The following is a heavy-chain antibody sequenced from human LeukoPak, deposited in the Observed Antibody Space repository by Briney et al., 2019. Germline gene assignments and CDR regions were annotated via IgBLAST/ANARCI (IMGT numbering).Heavy chain of an antibody. J-gene: IGHJ3*02. D-gene: IGHD3-10*01. V-gene: IGHV1-24*01. CDR3: ARDPGITMVRGVYDAFDI. Sequence: ASVKVSCKVSGYTLTELSMHWVRQAPGKGLEWMGGFDPEDGETIYAQKFQGRVTMTEDTSTDTAYMELRSLRSDDTAVYYCARDPGITMVRGVYDAFDIWGQGTMVTVSS. CDR2: FDPEDGET. CDR1: GYTLTELS.